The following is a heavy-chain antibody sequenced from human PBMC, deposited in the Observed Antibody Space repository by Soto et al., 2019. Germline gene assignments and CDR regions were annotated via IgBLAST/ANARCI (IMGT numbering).Heavy chain of an antibody. D-gene: IGHD3-10*01. V-gene: IGHV4-34*01. CDR2: INHSGST. Sequence: SETLSLTCAVYGGSFSGYYWSWTRQPPGKGLEWIGEINHSGSTNYNPSLKSRVTISVDTSKNQFSLKLSSVTAADTAVYYCARVGITMVRGVTYYYYYMDVWGKGTTVTVSS. CDR1: GGSFSGYY. CDR3: ARVGITMVRGVTYYYYYMDV. J-gene: IGHJ6*03.